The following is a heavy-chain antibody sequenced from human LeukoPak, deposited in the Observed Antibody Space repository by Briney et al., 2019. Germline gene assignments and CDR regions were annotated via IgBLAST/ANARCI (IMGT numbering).Heavy chain of an antibody. D-gene: IGHD3-10*01. CDR1: GGTFSSYA. CDR2: MNPNSGNT. J-gene: IGHJ5*02. Sequence: ASVKVSCKASGGTFSSYAISWVRQATGQGLEWMGWMNPNSGNTGYAQKFQGRVTMTTNTSISTAYMELSSLRSEDTAVYYCARGITLIRGLIITWFDPWGPGTLVAVSS. CDR3: ARGITLIRGLIITWFDP. V-gene: IGHV1-8*02.